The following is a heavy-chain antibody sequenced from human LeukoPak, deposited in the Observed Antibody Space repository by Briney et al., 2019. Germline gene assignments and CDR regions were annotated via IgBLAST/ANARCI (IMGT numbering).Heavy chain of an antibody. CDR3: ARARGIAAARVWFDP. J-gene: IGHJ5*02. Sequence: SETLSLTCTVSGGSISSYYWSWIRQPAGKGLEWIGRIYTSGSTNYNPSLKSRVTTSVDTSKNQFSLKLSSVTAADTAVYYCARARGIAAARVWFDPWGQGTLVTVSS. CDR2: IYTSGST. CDR1: GGSISSYY. D-gene: IGHD6-13*01. V-gene: IGHV4-4*07.